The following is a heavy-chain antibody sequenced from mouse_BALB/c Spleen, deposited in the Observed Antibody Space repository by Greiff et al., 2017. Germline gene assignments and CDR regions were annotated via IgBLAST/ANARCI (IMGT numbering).Heavy chain of an antibody. CDR2: ISYSGST. CDR1: GYSITSGY. Sequence: EVKLMESGPSLVKPSQTLSLTCSVTGYSITSGYLNWIRKFPGNKLEYMGYISYSGSTYYNPSLKSRISITRDTSKNQYYLQLHTVTTEDTATYYCARGGYGNYDYAMDYWGQGTSVTVSA. V-gene: IGHV3-8*02. CDR3: ARGGYGNYDYAMDY. J-gene: IGHJ4*01. D-gene: IGHD2-10*02.